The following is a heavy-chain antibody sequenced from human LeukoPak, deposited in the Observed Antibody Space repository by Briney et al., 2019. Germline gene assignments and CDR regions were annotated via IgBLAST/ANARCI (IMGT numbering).Heavy chain of an antibody. Sequence: GGSLRLSCAASGFTFNGYSMYWVRQAPGKGLEWVSSIGTPDSTHYSNSVKGRVTISRGDSKNTVFLQMNSLRAEDSATYYCAKDRENGNGIWDAFAVWGQGTVVTVSS. V-gene: IGHV3-23*01. CDR1: GFTFNGYS. CDR2: SIGTPDST. J-gene: IGHJ3*01. D-gene: IGHD3-3*02. CDR3: AKDRENGNGIWDAFAV.